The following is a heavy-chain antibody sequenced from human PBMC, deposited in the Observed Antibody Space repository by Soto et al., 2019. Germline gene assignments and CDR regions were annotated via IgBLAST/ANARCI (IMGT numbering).Heavy chain of an antibody. J-gene: IGHJ4*02. CDR3: ARGNGMILAVQGDAPDKYYLDS. V-gene: IGHV4-34*01. CDR1: GGSFSGYY. CDR2: INHSGSI. Sequence: PSETLSLTCAVYGGSFSGYYWRWIRQPPGKGLEWIGEINHSGSINYNPSLKSRVTISVDTSKNQFSLKLRSLTAADTAIYYCARGNGMILAVQGDAPDKYYLDSRSQGTLVT. D-gene: IGHD3-22*01.